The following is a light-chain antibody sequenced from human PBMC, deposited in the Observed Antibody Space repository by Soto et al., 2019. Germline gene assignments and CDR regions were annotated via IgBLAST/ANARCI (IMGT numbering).Light chain of an antibody. CDR2: GAS. V-gene: IGKV3-15*01. Sequence: EIVMTQSPATLSVSPGERATLSCRASQSVSSTFAWYQQKPGQAPRLLIYGASTRATGIPARFSGSGSGTEFTLTISSLQSEDFAVYYCQQYNNWPLTFGQGTKVEIK. CDR3: QQYNNWPLT. J-gene: IGKJ1*01. CDR1: QSVSST.